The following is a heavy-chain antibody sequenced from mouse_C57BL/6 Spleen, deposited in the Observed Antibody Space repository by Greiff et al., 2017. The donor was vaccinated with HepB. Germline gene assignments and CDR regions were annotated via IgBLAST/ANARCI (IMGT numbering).Heavy chain of an antibody. Sequence: VQLQQPGAELVKPGASVKLSCKASGYTFTSYWMHWVKQRPGQGLEWIGMIHPNSGSTNYNEKFKSKASLTVDKSSNTAYMQLSSLTSEDSAVYYCARTGTGWYFDVWGTGTTVTVSS. J-gene: IGHJ1*03. CDR3: ARTGTGWYFDV. CDR1: GYTFTSYW. D-gene: IGHD4-1*01. V-gene: IGHV1-64*01. CDR2: IHPNSGST.